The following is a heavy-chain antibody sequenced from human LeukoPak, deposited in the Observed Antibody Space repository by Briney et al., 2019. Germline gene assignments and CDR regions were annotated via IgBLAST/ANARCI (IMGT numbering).Heavy chain of an antibody. CDR1: GFTFSSYS. J-gene: IGHJ4*02. D-gene: IGHD1-26*01. CDR2: ITSSSSI. CDR3: ARQVGTRPLDY. V-gene: IGHV3-21*01. Sequence: GGSLRLSCAASGFTFSSYSMNWVRQAPGKGLEWVSSITSSSSIYYADSVKGRFTISRDNAENSLYLQMDSLRADVTAVYYCARQVGTRPLDYWGQGTLVTVSS.